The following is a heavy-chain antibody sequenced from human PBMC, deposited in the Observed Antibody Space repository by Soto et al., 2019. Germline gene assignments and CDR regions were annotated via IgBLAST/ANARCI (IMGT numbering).Heavy chain of an antibody. J-gene: IGHJ6*02. D-gene: IGHD2-15*01. CDR3: ARTHCSGGSCSYYYYGMDV. V-gene: IGHV4-39*01. CDR2: IYYSGST. Sequence: QLQLQESGPGLVKPSETLSLTCTVSGGSISSSSYYWGWIRQPPGKGLEWIGSIYYSGSTYYNPSLKSRVTISLDTSKNKFSLKLSSVTDADTAVYYCARTHCSGGSCSYYYYGMDVWGQGTTVTVSS. CDR1: GGSISSSSYY.